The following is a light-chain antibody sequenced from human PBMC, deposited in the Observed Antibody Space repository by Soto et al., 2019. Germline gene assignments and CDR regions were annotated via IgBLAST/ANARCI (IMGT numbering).Light chain of an antibody. CDR3: AAWDDTLNGHVV. V-gene: IGLV1-44*01. CDR1: SSNIGSNS. CDR2: STN. Sequence: QSVLTQPPSASGTPGQRVTISCSGSSSNIGSNSANWYQQLPGTAPKLVMYSTNQRPSGVPDRFSGSKSGTSVSLAISDLQSEDEADYYCAAWDDTLNGHVVFGGGTKLTVL. J-gene: IGLJ2*01.